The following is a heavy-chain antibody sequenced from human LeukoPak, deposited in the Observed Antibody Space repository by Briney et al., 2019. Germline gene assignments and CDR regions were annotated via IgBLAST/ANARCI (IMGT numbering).Heavy chain of an antibody. CDR3: ARDLRSSGWYYFDY. D-gene: IGHD6-19*01. V-gene: IGHV3-21*01. CDR1: GFTFSSYS. CDR2: ISSSSSYI. Sequence: PGGSLRLSCAASGFTFSSYSMNWVRQAPGKGLEWVSSISSSSSYICYADSVKGRFTISRDNAKNSLYLQMNSLRAEDTAVYYCARDLRSSGWYYFDYWGQGTLVTVSS. J-gene: IGHJ4*02.